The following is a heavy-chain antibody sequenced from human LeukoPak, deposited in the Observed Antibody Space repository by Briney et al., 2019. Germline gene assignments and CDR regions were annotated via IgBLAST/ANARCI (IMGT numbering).Heavy chain of an antibody. CDR2: INPNSGGT. Sequence: ASVKVSCKASGYTFTGYYMHWVRQAPGQGLEWMGWINPNSGGTNYAQKFQGRVTMTRDTSISTAYMELSRLRSDDTAVYYRARVADYDFWSGHDYYYYYMDVWGKGTTVTVSS. CDR1: GYTFTGYY. J-gene: IGHJ6*03. CDR3: ARVADYDFWSGHDYYYYYMDV. D-gene: IGHD3-3*01. V-gene: IGHV1-2*02.